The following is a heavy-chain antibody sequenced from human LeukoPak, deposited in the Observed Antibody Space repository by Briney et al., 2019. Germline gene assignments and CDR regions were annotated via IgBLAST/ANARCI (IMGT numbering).Heavy chain of an antibody. CDR1: GGSFSGYY. CDR3: ARGVTMVRGVWDYGMDV. V-gene: IGHV4-34*01. D-gene: IGHD3-10*01. CDR2: INHSGST. Sequence: SETLSLTCAVYGGSFSGYYWSWIRQPPGKGLEWIGEINHSGSTNYNPSLKSRVTISVDTSKNQFSLKVSSVTAADTAVYYCARGVTMVRGVWDYGMDVWGQGTTVTVSS. J-gene: IGHJ6*02.